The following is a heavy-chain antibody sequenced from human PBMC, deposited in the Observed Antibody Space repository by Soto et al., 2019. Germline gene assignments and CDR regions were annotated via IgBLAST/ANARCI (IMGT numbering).Heavy chain of an antibody. CDR3: ARVRGGYLDY. J-gene: IGHJ4*02. V-gene: IGHV4-59*01. Sequence: PSDTLSHTCTVAGGSIISYDCSWIRQPPGKGLEWIGYIYYSGSTNYNPSLKSRVTISVDTSKNQFSLKLSSVTAADTAVYYCARVRGGYLDYWGQGTLVNVSS. D-gene: IGHD3-16*01. CDR2: IYYSGST. CDR1: GGSIISYD.